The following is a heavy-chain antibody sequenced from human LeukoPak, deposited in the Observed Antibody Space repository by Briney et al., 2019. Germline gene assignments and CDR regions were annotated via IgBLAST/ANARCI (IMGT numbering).Heavy chain of an antibody. D-gene: IGHD3-9*01. V-gene: IGHV4-39*01. CDR1: GGSISSSSYY. Sequence: PSETLSPTCTVSGGSISSSSYYWGWIRQPPGKGLEWIGSIYYSGSTYYNPSLKSRVTISVDTSKNQFSLKLSSVTAADTAVHYCASRGELRYFDWLFNGDAFDIWGQGTMVTVSS. CDR2: IYYSGST. J-gene: IGHJ3*02. CDR3: ASRGELRYFDWLFNGDAFDI.